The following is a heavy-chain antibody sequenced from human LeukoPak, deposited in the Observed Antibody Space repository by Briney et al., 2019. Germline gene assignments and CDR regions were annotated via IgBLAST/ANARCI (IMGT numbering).Heavy chain of an antibody. CDR1: GYTFTSYE. J-gene: IGHJ5*02. Sequence: ASVKVSCKASGYTFTSYEITWVRQATGQALEWMGYINPRSGKTGYAQTFQGRITMTMNTSISTAYMELSSLTSGDSAVYYCTRDVLLYFGESSGFDPWGQGTLVTVSS. V-gene: IGHV1-8*01. CDR2: INPRSGKT. CDR3: TRDVLLYFGESSGFDP. D-gene: IGHD3-10*01.